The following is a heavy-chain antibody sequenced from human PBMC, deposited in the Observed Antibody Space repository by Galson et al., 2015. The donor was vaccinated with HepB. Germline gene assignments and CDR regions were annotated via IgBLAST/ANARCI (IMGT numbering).Heavy chain of an antibody. Sequence: SVKVSCKASGYSFSNYGLSWVRQAPGQGLEWVGWVSGYDGSANYAPKFQGRVTMTKQKSTGTAFMEMRRLRSDDTAVYYCARDSRLELQLNNYYSYGMDVWGQGTAVIVS. V-gene: IGHV1-18*01. CDR2: VSGYDGSA. J-gene: IGHJ6*02. CDR1: GYSFSNYG. CDR3: ARDSRLELQLNNYYSYGMDV. D-gene: IGHD1-7*01.